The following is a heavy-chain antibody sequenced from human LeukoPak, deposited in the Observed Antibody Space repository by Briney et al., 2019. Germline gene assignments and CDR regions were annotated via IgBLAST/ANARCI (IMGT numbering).Heavy chain of an antibody. V-gene: IGHV3-11*01. CDR2: ISSSGSTI. CDR1: GFTFSDYY. Sequence: GGSLRLSCAASGFTFSDYYMSWIRQAPGKGLEWASYISSSGSTIYYADSVKGRFTISRDNAKNSLYLQMNSLRAEDTAVYYCARGGYYGSGSSDAFDIWGQGTMVTVSS. D-gene: IGHD3-10*01. J-gene: IGHJ3*02. CDR3: ARGGYYGSGSSDAFDI.